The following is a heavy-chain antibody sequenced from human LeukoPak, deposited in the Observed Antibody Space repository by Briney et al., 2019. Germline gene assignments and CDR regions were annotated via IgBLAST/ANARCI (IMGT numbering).Heavy chain of an antibody. CDR1: GGYVNSDGDF. CDR2: VQYTGTT. Sequence: SETLSLTCTVSGGYVNSDGDFWGWIRQPPGTGLEWIAIVQYTGTTFYNPSLWSRVTISVDPSKNQFSLKLNSVTAADTAVYYCVRHRSLLDWLDPWGPGILVTVSS. V-gene: IGHV4-39*01. J-gene: IGHJ5*02. CDR3: VRHRSLLDWLDP.